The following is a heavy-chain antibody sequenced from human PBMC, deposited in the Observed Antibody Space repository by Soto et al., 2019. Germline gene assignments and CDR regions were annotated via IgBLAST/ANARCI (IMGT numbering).Heavy chain of an antibody. CDR3: AKEGSSSSNGMDV. D-gene: IGHD2-2*01. CDR2: MSYDGSYQ. Sequence: GSLRLSCAASGFTFTFFGMHWVRQAPWKWLEWVSVMSYDGSYQYYADSVKGRFTISRDTSKNTLYLQMNSLRGDDTAIYYCAKEGSSSSNGMDVWGQGTTVTVSS. V-gene: IGHV3-30*18. CDR1: GFTFTFFG. J-gene: IGHJ6*02.